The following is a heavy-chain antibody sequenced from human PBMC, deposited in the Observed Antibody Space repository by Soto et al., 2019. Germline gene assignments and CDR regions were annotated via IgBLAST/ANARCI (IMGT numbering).Heavy chain of an antibody. CDR3: AKEVDSSSSAFDI. Sequence: EVQLLESGGGLVQPGGSLRLSCAASGFTFSTYAMSWVRQAPGKGLEWVSAISASGGTTSYADSVKGRFTLSSDSANNTLYLHMNSPRDEDTAVYYCAKEVDSSSSAFDIWGQGTMVTVSS. J-gene: IGHJ3*02. CDR1: GFTFSTYA. D-gene: IGHD6-6*01. V-gene: IGHV3-23*01. CDR2: ISASGGTT.